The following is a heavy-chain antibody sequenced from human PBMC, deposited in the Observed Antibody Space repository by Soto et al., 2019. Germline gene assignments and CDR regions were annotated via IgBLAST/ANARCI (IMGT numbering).Heavy chain of an antibody. CDR3: ARDREAGYNFYYGMDV. CDR1: GADINTYP. D-gene: IGHD6-19*01. J-gene: IGHJ6*02. CDR2: IYTSASI. V-gene: IGHV4-4*07. Sequence: SETLSLTCSVSGADINTYPWTWIRQPAGKGLEWIGRIYTSASINYNPSLRGRVTLSVDTSTNQVSLKLASVTAADTAVYYCARDREAGYNFYYGMDVWGQGTTVTVSS.